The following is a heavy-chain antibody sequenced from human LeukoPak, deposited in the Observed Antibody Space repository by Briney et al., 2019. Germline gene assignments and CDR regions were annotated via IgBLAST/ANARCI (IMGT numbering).Heavy chain of an antibody. D-gene: IGHD5-18*01. J-gene: IGHJ4*02. Sequence: GGSLRLSCAASGFTFSSYAMHWVRQAPGKGLEWVAVISYDGSNKYYADSVKGRFTISRDNSKNTLYLQMNSLRAEDTAVYYCARDRGHSYRPFDYWGQGTLVTVSS. CDR3: ARDRGHSYRPFDY. CDR2: ISYDGSNK. CDR1: GFTFSSYA. V-gene: IGHV3-30*04.